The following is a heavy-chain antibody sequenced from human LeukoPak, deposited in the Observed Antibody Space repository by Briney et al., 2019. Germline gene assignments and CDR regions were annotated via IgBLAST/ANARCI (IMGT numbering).Heavy chain of an antibody. D-gene: IGHD1-26*01. Sequence: SETLSLTCTVSGGAISSSDYYWGWVRQPPGKGLEWIGSIYHSGSTYYNPSLKSRVTISVDTSKNQFSLKLNSVTAADTAIYYCARVQNIVGATKTGFFDSWGQGTLVTVSS. J-gene: IGHJ4*02. V-gene: IGHV4-39*07. CDR3: ARVQNIVGATKTGFFDS. CDR2: IYHSGST. CDR1: GGAISSSDYY.